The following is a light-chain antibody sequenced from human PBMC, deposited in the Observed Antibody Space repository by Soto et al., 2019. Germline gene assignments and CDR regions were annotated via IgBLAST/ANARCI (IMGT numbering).Light chain of an antibody. V-gene: IGLV1-51*01. Sequence: QSVLTQPPSVSAAPGQTVTISCSGSSSNIGNNYVSWYQQLPGTAPKLLIYDSNKRPSGIPERFSASKSGTSATLGITGLQTGDEADYYCCSYAGSSTFYVFGTGTKLTGL. CDR1: SSNIGNNY. J-gene: IGLJ1*01. CDR3: CSYAGSSTFYV. CDR2: DSN.